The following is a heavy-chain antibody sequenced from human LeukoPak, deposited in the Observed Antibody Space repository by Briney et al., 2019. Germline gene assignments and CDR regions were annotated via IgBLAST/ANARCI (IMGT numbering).Heavy chain of an antibody. CDR3: AKGRTEVAWGSHFAD. CDR1: GFTFSSYG. V-gene: IGHV3-23*01. Sequence: GGSLRLSCAASGFTFSSYGMAWVRQAPGKGLEWVAVISSGGGTTYYADSVKGRFTISRDNSKRTLDLQMISLRAEDTALYYCAKGRTEVAWGSHFADWGQGTLVSVSS. CDR2: ISSGGGTT. J-gene: IGHJ4*02. D-gene: IGHD6-19*01.